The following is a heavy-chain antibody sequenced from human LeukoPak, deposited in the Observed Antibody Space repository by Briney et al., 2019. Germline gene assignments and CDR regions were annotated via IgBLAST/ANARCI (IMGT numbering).Heavy chain of an antibody. CDR2: INPNSGGT. D-gene: IGHD4-11*01. Sequence: ASVKVSCKASGYTFTGYYMHWVRQAPGQGLEWMGRINPNSGGTNYAQKFQGRVTMTRDTSLSTAYMELSRLRSDDTAVYYCARSDYSHYYYYYYMDVWGKGTTVTVSS. CDR1: GYTFTGYY. V-gene: IGHV1-2*06. CDR3: ARSDYSHYYYYYYMDV. J-gene: IGHJ6*03.